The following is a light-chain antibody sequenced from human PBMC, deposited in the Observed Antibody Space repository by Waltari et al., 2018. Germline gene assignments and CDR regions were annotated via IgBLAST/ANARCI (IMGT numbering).Light chain of an antibody. Sequence: QSALTQPASVSGSPGQSITISCTGTSSDVGGYNSVSWYQQHPGKAPKVRIYDVSKRPSGVSNRFSGSKSRNTASLTISGLQADDEADYYCSSYTSTTTLVFGGGTKLTVL. J-gene: IGLJ3*02. CDR3: SSYTSTTTLV. CDR1: SSDVGGYNS. V-gene: IGLV2-14*03. CDR2: DVS.